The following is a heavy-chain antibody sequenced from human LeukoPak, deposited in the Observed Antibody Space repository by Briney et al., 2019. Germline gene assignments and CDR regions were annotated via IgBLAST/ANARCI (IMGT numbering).Heavy chain of an antibody. CDR2: ISYDGSNK. D-gene: IGHD1-26*01. Sequence: GRSLRLSCAASGFTFSSYAMHWVRQAPGKGLEWVAVISYDGSNKYYADSVKGRFTISRDNSKNTLYLQMNSLRAEDTAMYYCASLASGSYYDVDYWGQGTLVTVSA. J-gene: IGHJ4*02. CDR1: GFTFSSYA. V-gene: IGHV3-30*04. CDR3: ASLASGSYYDVDY.